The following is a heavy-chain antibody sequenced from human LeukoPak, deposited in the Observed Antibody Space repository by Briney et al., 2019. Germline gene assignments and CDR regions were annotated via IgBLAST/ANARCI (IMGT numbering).Heavy chain of an antibody. CDR2: IDYSGST. CDR3: ASGYCGGACQLGGVDM. J-gene: IGHJ3*02. CDR1: GFTFSSYS. D-gene: IGHD2-21*02. Sequence: PGGSLRLSCAASGFTFSSYSMNWVRQAPGKGLEWIGSIDYSGSTYYNPSLKSRVTISLDTSGNQFSLKLSSVTAADTAVYYCASGYCGGACQLGGVDMWGQGTMVTVSS. V-gene: IGHV4-39*07.